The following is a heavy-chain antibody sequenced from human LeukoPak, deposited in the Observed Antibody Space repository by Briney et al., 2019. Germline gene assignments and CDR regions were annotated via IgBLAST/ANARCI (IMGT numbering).Heavy chain of an antibody. V-gene: IGHV3-74*01. CDR3: ARGSGAYGDFDY. J-gene: IGHJ4*02. CDR1: GLSVSGNW. D-gene: IGHD6-19*01. Sequence: GGSLRLSCAASGLSVSGNWMHWVHQAPGKGLMWVSRISSDGSTYYADSARGRFTISRDNAANTVYLQVNGLRAEDTAVYYCARGSGAYGDFDYWGQGTLVTVSS. CDR2: ISSDGST.